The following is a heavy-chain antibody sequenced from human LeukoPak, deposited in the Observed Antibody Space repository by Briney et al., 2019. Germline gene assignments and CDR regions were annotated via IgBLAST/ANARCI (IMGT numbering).Heavy chain of an antibody. CDR2: IRYDGSNK. CDR3: AKDPATPDFWSGYYPDGWFDP. CDR1: GFTFSSYG. V-gene: IGHV3-30*02. Sequence: PGGSLRLSCAASGFTFSSYGMHWVRQVPGKGLEWVAFIRYDGSNKYYADSVKGRFTISRDNSKNTLYLQMNSLRAEDTAVYYCAKDPATPDFWSGYYPDGWFDPWGQGTLVTVSS. J-gene: IGHJ5*02. D-gene: IGHD3-3*01.